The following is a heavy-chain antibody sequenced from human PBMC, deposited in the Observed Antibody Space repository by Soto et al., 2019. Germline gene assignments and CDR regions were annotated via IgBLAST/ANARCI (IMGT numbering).Heavy chain of an antibody. D-gene: IGHD2-15*01. V-gene: IGHV4-31*03. J-gene: IGHJ3*02. CDR3: AREKYPAPGGFDI. CDR2: IYYTGST. CDR1: GGSISGADYY. Sequence: PSETLSLTCTVSGGSISGADYYWSWIRQHPGKGLEWIGYIYYTGSTNYSPSLKSRSTMSVDTSKNQFSLKLSSVTAADTAIYYCAREKYPAPGGFDIWGQGTKVTVSS.